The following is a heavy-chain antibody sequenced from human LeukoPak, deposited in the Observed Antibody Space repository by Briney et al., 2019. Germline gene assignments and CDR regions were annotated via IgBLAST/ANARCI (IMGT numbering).Heavy chain of an antibody. CDR3: AREGALYYDILTGCLDY. Sequence: PGGSLRLSCAASGFTFSSYVMNWVRQAPGKGLEWVSSISSTSSYIYYADSVKGRFTISRDNAKNSLYLQMNSLRAEDTAVYYCAREGALYYDILTGCLDYWGQGILVTVSS. CDR1: GFTFSSYV. V-gene: IGHV3-21*01. D-gene: IGHD3-9*01. J-gene: IGHJ4*02. CDR2: ISSTSSYI.